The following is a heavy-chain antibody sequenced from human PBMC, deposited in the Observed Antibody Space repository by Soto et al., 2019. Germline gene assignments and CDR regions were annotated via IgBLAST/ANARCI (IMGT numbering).Heavy chain of an antibody. CDR3: ARDGDVNTGFGKDY. D-gene: IGHD3-16*01. V-gene: IGHV3-33*01. J-gene: IGHJ4*02. CDR2: IWHDGGNK. Sequence: QVQLVESGGGVVQPGRSLRLSCAASGFTFSSYGMHWVRQAPGKGLGWVAFIWHDGGNKFYAESVKGRFTISRDNAKNTLYLQMTSLSAEDTAMYYCARDGDVNTGFGKDYWGQGTLVNVSS. CDR1: GFTFSSYG.